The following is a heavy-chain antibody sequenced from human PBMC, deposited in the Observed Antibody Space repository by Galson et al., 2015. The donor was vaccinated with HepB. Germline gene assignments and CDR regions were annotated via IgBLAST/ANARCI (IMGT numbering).Heavy chain of an antibody. CDR2: ITGSGDTT. V-gene: IGHV3-23*01. J-gene: IGHJ4*02. CDR3: ARGGFCAGTSCYQWDY. D-gene: IGHD2-2*01. Sequence: CATSGFTFSDYGMSWVRQAPGKGLEWVSAITGSGDTTYYADSVMGRFTISRDNSKTTLYLQMNSLRVEDTAVYYCARGGFCAGTSCYQWDYWGQGTLVTVSS. CDR1: GFTFSDYG.